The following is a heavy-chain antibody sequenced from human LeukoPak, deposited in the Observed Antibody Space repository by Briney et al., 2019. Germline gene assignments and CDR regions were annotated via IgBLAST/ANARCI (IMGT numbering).Heavy chain of an antibody. D-gene: IGHD1-7*01. V-gene: IGHV4-59*08. J-gene: IGHJ4*02. CDR1: GGSISSYY. CDR2: IYYSGST. Sequence: PSETLSLTCTVSGGSISSYYWSWIREPPGKGLEWIGYIYYSGSTNYNPSLKSRVTISVDTSKNQFSLKLSSVTAADTAVYYCARHYITGTTSLYYFDYWGQGTLVTVSS. CDR3: ARHYITGTTSLYYFDY.